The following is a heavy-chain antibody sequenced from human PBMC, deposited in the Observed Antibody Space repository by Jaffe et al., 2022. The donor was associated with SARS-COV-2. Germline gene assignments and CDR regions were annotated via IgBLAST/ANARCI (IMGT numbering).Heavy chain of an antibody. D-gene: IGHD3-22*01. Sequence: QVQLQESGPGLVKPSETLSLTCTVSGGSISSYYWSWIRQPPGKGLEWIGYIYYSGSTNYNPSLKSRVTISVDTSKNQFSLKLSSVTAADTAVYYCACWTMIVGYGMDVWGQGTTVTVSS. CDR1: GGSISSYY. V-gene: IGHV4-59*01. J-gene: IGHJ6*02. CDR2: IYYSGST. CDR3: ACWTMIVGYGMDV.